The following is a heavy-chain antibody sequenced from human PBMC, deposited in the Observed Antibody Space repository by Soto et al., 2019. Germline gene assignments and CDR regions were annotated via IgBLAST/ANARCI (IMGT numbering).Heavy chain of an antibody. CDR1: GFTFSNAW. J-gene: IGHJ4*02. Sequence: GGSLRLSCAASGFTFSNAWMSWVRQAPGKGLEWVGRIKSKTDGGTTDYAAPVKGRFTISRDDSKNTLYLQMNSLKTEDTAVYYCTTEIYVDIVATITLFDYWGQGTLVTVSS. D-gene: IGHD5-12*01. CDR3: TTEIYVDIVATITLFDY. CDR2: IKSKTDGGTT. V-gene: IGHV3-15*01.